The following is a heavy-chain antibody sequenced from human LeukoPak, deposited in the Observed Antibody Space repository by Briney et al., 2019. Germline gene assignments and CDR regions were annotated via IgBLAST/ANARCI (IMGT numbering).Heavy chain of an antibody. CDR1: GFTVSSNY. Sequence: GGSLRLSCAASGFTVSSNYMSWVRQAPGKGLEWVSVIYSGGSTYYADSVKGRFTISRDSTSLYLQMNSLRAEDTALYYCAGGQGWHFDLWGRGTLITVSS. CDR2: IYSGGST. D-gene: IGHD2-15*01. CDR3: AGGQGWHFDL. J-gene: IGHJ2*01. V-gene: IGHV3-53*01.